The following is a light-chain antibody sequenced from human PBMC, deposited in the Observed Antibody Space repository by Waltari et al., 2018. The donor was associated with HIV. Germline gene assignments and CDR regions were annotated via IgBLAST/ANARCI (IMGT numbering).Light chain of an antibody. CDR2: STV. Sequence: QTVVTQEPSVTVSPRRTVILTCGSSTGPVTRDYYPNSFQQRPGQPLRPLIHSTVTRHPWTPDRFSGSLRGGKAALTLSGAQPEDEGDYYCLLYYGGAWVFGGGTKVTVL. V-gene: IGLV7-43*01. CDR3: LLYYGGAWV. J-gene: IGLJ3*02. CDR1: TGPVTRDYY.